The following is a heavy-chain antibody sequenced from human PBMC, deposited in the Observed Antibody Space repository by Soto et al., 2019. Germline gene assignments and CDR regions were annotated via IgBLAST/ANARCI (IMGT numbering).Heavy chain of an antibody. CDR2: INPNHGGT. J-gene: IGHJ3*02. CDR3: ARARFSGRLGYFDM. V-gene: IGHV1-2*02. CDR1: GYTFTAYF. D-gene: IGHD1-26*01. Sequence: QVHLVQSGAEVEKPGASVKVSCNTSGYTFTAYFMHWVRQAPGQGLEWMGWINPNHGGTDYAQKFQGRVTMIRDTSTTTFYMELSSLRSDDTAVYFCARARFSGRLGYFDMWGQGTKVTVSS.